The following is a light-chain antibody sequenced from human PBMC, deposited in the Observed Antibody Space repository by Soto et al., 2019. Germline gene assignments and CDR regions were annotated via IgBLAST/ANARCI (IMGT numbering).Light chain of an antibody. J-gene: IGLJ2*01. V-gene: IGLV2-14*01. CDR1: SSDVGGYNY. Sequence: QSALTQPASVSGSPGQSITISCTGTSSDVGGYNYVSWYQQHPGKAPKLMIYDVSNRPSGVSNRFSGSKSGNTASLTISGXXAXDEAXYYCSSYTSSSTLVVFGGGTKLTVL. CDR3: SSYTSSSTLVV. CDR2: DVS.